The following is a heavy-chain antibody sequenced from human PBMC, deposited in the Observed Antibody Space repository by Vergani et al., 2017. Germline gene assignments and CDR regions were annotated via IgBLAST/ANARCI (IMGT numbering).Heavy chain of an antibody. CDR3: ARAATYYYDSSGYEGYWYFDL. Sequence: QVQLVQSGAEVKKPGSSVKLSCKASGGTFSSYAISWVRQAPGQGLEWMGGIIPIFGTANYAQKFQGRVTMTADESTSTAYMELSSLRSEDTAVYYCARAATYYYDSSGYEGYWYFDLWGRGTLVTVSS. CDR2: IIPIFGTA. CDR1: GGTFSSYA. D-gene: IGHD3-22*01. V-gene: IGHV1-69*01. J-gene: IGHJ2*01.